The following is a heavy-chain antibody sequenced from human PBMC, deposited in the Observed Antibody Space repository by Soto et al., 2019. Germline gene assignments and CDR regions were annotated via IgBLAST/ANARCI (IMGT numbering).Heavy chain of an antibody. D-gene: IGHD3-22*01. J-gene: IGHJ4*02. CDR1: GFTFNIYA. CDR2: ISGSGGGT. V-gene: IGHV3-23*01. CDR3: AKAGYYDSSGYYELDY. Sequence: GGSLRLSCAASGFTFNIYAMSWVRQAPGKGLEWVSAISGSGGGTYYADSVEGRFTISRDNSNNTLYLQMSSLRAEDTAVYYCAKAGYYDSSGYYELDYWGQGTLVTVSS.